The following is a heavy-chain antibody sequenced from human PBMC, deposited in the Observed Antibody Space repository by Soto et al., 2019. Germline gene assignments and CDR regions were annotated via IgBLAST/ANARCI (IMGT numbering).Heavy chain of an antibody. CDR3: ARERPRDGCNSGHSDLDI. D-gene: IGHD3-10*01. Sequence: QVQLQESGPRLVKPSETLSLTCTVSGGSITSDYWTWIRQSPGKGLEWIGYIYSRGNTKYNPSLKMLVTISVDTSEILFSLNMRSVTASDTAVYFCARERPRDGCNSGHSDLDIWGQGTMVTVSS. V-gene: IGHV4-59*01. CDR2: IYSRGNT. CDR1: GGSITSDY. J-gene: IGHJ3*02.